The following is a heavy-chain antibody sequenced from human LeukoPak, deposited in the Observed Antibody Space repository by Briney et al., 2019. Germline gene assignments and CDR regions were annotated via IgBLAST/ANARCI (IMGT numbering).Heavy chain of an antibody. V-gene: IGHV3-23*01. J-gene: IGHJ4*02. Sequence: GGSLRLSCAASGFTFRSYAMSWVRQAPGKGLEWVSAISGSGGSTYYADSVKGRFTISRDNSKNTLYLQMNSLRAEDTAVYYCAKDSSGWYYFDYWGQGTLVTVSS. D-gene: IGHD6-19*01. CDR1: GFTFRSYA. CDR3: AKDSSGWYYFDY. CDR2: ISGSGGST.